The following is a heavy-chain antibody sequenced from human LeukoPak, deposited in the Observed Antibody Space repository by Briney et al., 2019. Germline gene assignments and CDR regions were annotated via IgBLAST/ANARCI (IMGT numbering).Heavy chain of an antibody. CDR3: ARGGYSNFSYYYYYYYMDV. CDR2: INHSGST. V-gene: IGHV4-34*01. Sequence: SETLSLTCAVYGGSFGGYYWSWIRQPPGKGLEWIGEINHSGSTNYNPSLKSRVTISVDTSKNQFSLKLSSVTAADTAVYYCARGGYSNFSYYYYYYYMDVWGKGTTVTVSS. J-gene: IGHJ6*03. CDR1: GGSFGGYY. D-gene: IGHD4-11*01.